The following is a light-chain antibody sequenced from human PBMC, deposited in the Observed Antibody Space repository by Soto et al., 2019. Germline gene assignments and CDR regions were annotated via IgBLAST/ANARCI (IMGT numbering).Light chain of an antibody. Sequence: EIVLTQSPATLSLSPGERVTLSCRASQSVSGYVAWYQQHPGQAPRLLIFDATNRATGIPVRFSGSGSGTDFTFTISRLATEDFAVYYCQHRTNWGITFGQGTRLEIK. CDR1: QSVSGY. CDR2: DAT. J-gene: IGKJ5*01. V-gene: IGKV3-11*01. CDR3: QHRTNWGIT.